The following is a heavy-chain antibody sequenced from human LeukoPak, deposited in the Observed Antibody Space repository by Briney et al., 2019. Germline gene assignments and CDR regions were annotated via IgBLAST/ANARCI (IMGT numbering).Heavy chain of an antibody. CDR3: ARDLGDYDILIETLDY. Sequence: GGSLRLSCAASGFTFSSYSMNWVRQAPGKGLEWVSSISSSSSYIYYADSVKGRFTISRDNAKNSLYLQMNSLRAEDTAVYYCARDLGDYDILIETLDYWGRGTLVTVSS. CDR2: ISSSSSYI. V-gene: IGHV3-21*01. J-gene: IGHJ4*02. CDR1: GFTFSSYS. D-gene: IGHD3-9*01.